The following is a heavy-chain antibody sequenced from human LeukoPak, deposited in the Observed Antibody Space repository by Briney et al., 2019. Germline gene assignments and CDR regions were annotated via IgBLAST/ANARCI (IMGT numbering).Heavy chain of an antibody. CDR1: GFTFSSYW. J-gene: IGHJ4*02. CDR2: INSDGSST. V-gene: IGHV3-74*01. D-gene: IGHD6-19*01. Sequence: GGSLRLSCAASGFTFSSYWMHWVRHAPGKGLVWVSRINSDGSSTSYADSVKGRFTISRDNAKNTLYLQMNSLRAEDTAVYYCAREGPYSSRVPFDYCGQGTLVTVSS. CDR3: AREGPYSSRVPFDY.